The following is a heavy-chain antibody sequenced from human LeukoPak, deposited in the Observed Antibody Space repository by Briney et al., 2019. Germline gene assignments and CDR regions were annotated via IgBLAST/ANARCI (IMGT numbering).Heavy chain of an antibody. J-gene: IGHJ4*02. CDR3: ARVKDTADSGNFH. D-gene: IGHD1-26*01. Sequence: PGGSLRLSCAASGFTFSSNGMNWVRQAPGKGLEWVSYISSSSSTIYYADSVKGRFTISRDNAKNSLYLQMNSLRAEDTAVYYCARVKDTADSGNFHWGQGTLVTVSS. V-gene: IGHV3-48*04. CDR1: GFTFSSNG. CDR2: ISSSSSTI.